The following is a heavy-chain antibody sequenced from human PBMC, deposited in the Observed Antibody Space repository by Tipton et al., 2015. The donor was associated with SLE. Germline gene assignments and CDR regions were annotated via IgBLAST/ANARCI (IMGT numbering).Heavy chain of an antibody. CDR1: GFTFGDYA. CDR3: VKGQAVYYYHAMDV. Sequence: SLRLSCAASGFTFGDYAMHWVRQRPGGGLEWVSGINWSSGNIGYAESVKGRFTISRDNAKNSLYLEMNSLRDEDTAVYFCVKGQAVYYYHAMDVWGQGTTVTVS. CDR2: INWSSGNI. J-gene: IGHJ6*02. V-gene: IGHV3-9*01.